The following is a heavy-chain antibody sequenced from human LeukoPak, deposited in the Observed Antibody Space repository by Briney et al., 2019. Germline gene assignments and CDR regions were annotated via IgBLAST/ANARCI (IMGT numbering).Heavy chain of an antibody. Sequence: SETLPLTCNVSGGSITTYHWNWIRQSPGKGLEWIGYIYYTGSTSYNPSLKSRVTLSVDTARNQFSLKLTSVTAADTAVYYCARGGPGVTDRWGQGTLVTVSS. V-gene: IGHV4-59*01. CDR3: ARGGPGVTDR. J-gene: IGHJ4*02. D-gene: IGHD2-8*01. CDR1: GGSITTYH. CDR2: IYYTGST.